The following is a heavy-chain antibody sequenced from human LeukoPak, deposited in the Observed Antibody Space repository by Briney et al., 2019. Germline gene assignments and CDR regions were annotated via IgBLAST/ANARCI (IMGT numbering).Heavy chain of an antibody. CDR2: IYSGGST. J-gene: IGHJ4*02. Sequence: GGSLRLSCAASGFTVSSNYMSWVRQAPGKGQEWVSVIYSGGSTYYADSVKGRFTISRDNSKNTLYLQMNSLRAEDTAVYYCARALETWIQPSELWGQGTLVTVSS. D-gene: IGHD5-18*01. CDR3: ARALETWIQPSEL. CDR1: GFTVSSNY. V-gene: IGHV3-53*01.